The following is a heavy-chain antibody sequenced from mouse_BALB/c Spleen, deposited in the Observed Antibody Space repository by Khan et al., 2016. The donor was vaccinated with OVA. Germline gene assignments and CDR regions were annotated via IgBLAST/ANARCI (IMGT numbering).Heavy chain of an antibody. Sequence: EVQVVESGGDLVKPGGSLKLSCAASGFTFSSYSMSWVRQTPDKRLEWVATISSDGDYTYYPGSVKGRFTISRDNAKNTLYLQMSSLKSEDTAMYYCASHLTGSFANWGHGTLVTVSA. CDR2: ISSDGDYT. V-gene: IGHV5-6*01. J-gene: IGHJ3*01. D-gene: IGHD4-1*01. CDR3: ASHLTGSFAN. CDR1: GFTFSSYS.